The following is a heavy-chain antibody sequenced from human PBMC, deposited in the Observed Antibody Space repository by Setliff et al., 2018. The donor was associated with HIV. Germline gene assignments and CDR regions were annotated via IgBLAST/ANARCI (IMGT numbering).Heavy chain of an antibody. D-gene: IGHD6-6*01. V-gene: IGHV4-39*07. CDR3: ARVSRGGSSPGWFDP. CDR1: GGSITSSSYY. Sequence: PSETLSLTCTVSGGSITSSSYYWGWIRQPPGRGLEWIGTIYYSGSTSYYNPSPKSRLTISVDTSKNQFSLKLSSVTAADTAVYYCARVSRGGSSPGWFDPWGQGTLVTVS. J-gene: IGHJ5*02. CDR2: IYYSGST.